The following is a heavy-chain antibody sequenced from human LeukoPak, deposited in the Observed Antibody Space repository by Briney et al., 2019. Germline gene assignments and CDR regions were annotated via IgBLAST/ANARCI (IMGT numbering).Heavy chain of an antibody. Sequence: SETLSLTCAVSGGSFSAFHWNRIRQSPPKGLEWLGQMKQSGTPRYNPSLQSRVTISVDKSKSQFSLNVRSVTAADTAVYYCASRPFLYGFRTYFDNWAQGTLVTVSS. CDR1: GGSFSAFH. CDR2: MKQSGTP. J-gene: IGHJ4*02. CDR3: ASRPFLYGFRTYFDN. V-gene: IGHV4-34*01. D-gene: IGHD3-10*01.